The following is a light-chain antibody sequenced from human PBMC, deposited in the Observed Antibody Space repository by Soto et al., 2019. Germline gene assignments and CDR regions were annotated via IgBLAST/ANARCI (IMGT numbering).Light chain of an antibody. CDR2: GAS. Sequence: EIVLTQSPGTLSLSPGERATLSCRASQRVSSSYLAWYQQKPGQAPRLLIYGASSSATGIPDRFSGSGSGTDFTLTISRLEPQDFAVYYCQQYGSSPRVTFGGGTKVEIK. CDR3: QQYGSSPRVT. V-gene: IGKV3-20*01. J-gene: IGKJ4*01. CDR1: QRVSSSY.